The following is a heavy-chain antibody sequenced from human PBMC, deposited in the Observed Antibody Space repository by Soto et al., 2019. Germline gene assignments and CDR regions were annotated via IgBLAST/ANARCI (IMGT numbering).Heavy chain of an antibody. V-gene: IGHV3-30*18. Sequence: PGGSLRLSCAASGFTFSSYGMHWVRQAPGKGLEWVAVISYDGSNKYYADSVKGRFTISRDNSKNTLYLQMNSLRAEDTAVYYCAKDPSGYDDYWGQGTLVTSPQ. D-gene: IGHD5-12*01. CDR2: ISYDGSNK. J-gene: IGHJ4*02. CDR3: AKDPSGYDDY. CDR1: GFTFSSYG.